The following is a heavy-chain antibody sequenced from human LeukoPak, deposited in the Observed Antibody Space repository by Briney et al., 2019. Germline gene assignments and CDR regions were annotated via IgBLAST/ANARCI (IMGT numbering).Heavy chain of an antibody. CDR2: ISGDGGST. V-gene: IGHV3-43*02. CDR3: AKPPAATRFVFDI. CDR1: GFPFDGYA. Sequence: GGSLRLSCAASGFPFDGYAMHWVRQTPGKGLEWVSLISGDGGSTYYADSVKGRFTISRDNSKNSLYLQMNSLRTEDTALYYCAKPPAATRFVFDIRGQETLVAVSS. D-gene: IGHD2-15*01. J-gene: IGHJ3*02.